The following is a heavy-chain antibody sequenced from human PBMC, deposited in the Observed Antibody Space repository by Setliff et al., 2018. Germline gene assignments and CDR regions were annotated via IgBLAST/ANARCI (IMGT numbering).Heavy chain of an antibody. J-gene: IGHJ4*02. CDR1: GVSIRSYY. Sequence: PSETLSLTCTVSGVSIRSYYWSWIRQPPGKGLEWIGYIFYSGSSNYNPSLQSRVSISVDTSKNQLSLKLDSLTAADTAVYFCARRPRTVTHFDYWGQGALVTVSS. V-gene: IGHV4-59*01. CDR3: ARRPRTVTHFDY. D-gene: IGHD4-17*01. CDR2: IFYSGSS.